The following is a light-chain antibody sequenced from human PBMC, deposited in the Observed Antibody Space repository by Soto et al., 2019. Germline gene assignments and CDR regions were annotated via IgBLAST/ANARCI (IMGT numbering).Light chain of an antibody. J-gene: IGKJ1*01. CDR1: QSVSNN. Sequence: EIVMTQSPATLSVSPGERATLSCRASQSVSNNVAWYQQKPGQAPRLLMYGASTRATGIPARFSGSGSGTEFTLTISSLQSADFAVYFCQQYNNWARTFGQGTKVDI. CDR2: GAS. V-gene: IGKV3-15*01. CDR3: QQYNNWART.